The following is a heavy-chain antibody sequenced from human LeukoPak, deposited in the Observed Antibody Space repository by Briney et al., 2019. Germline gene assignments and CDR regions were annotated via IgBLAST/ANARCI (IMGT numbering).Heavy chain of an antibody. V-gene: IGHV1-2*02. CDR2: INPNSGAT. CDR3: AREGREYTYGYTWFDP. D-gene: IGHD5-18*01. Sequence: ASVKVSCKASGYIFTSYYMHWLRQAPGQGLEWMGWINPNSGATNYAQNFQGRLTMTRDTSITTAYMEVSRLRSDDTAVYYCAREGREYTYGYTWFDPWGQGTLVTVSS. J-gene: IGHJ5*02. CDR1: GYIFTSYY.